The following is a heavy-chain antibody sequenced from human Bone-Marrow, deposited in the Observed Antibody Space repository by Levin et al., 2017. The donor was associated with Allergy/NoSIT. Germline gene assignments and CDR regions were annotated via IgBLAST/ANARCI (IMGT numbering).Heavy chain of an antibody. CDR2: ISGSGDST. Sequence: GGSLRLSCAASGFTFSSYALGWVRQAPGKGLEWVSIISGSGDSTYYSDSVKGRFTISRDNSKNTLYLQMNSLRAEDTAVYFCAKDLSSGLSIYFQHWGQGTPVTVSS. CDR1: GFTFSSYA. D-gene: IGHD6-19*01. V-gene: IGHV3-23*01. J-gene: IGHJ1*01. CDR3: AKDLSSGLSIYFQH.